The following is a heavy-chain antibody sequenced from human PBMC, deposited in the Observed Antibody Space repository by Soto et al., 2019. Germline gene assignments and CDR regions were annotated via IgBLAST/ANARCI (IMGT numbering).Heavy chain of an antibody. CDR1: GFTFSSYA. D-gene: IGHD3-16*01. CDR3: AGGNNWFDP. V-gene: IGHV3-30-3*01. J-gene: IGHJ5*02. CDR2: ISYDGSNK. Sequence: QVQLVESGGGVVQPGRSLRLSCAASGFTFSSYAMHWVRQAPGKGLEWVAVISYDGSNKYYADSVKGRFTISRDNSKNTLYLQMNSLRAEDTAVYYCAGGNNWFDPWGQGTLVTVSS.